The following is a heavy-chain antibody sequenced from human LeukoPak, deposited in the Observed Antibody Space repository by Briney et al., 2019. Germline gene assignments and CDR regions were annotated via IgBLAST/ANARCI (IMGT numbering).Heavy chain of an antibody. D-gene: IGHD3-22*01. CDR2: IIPIFGTA. CDR3: ATTEYYYDSSGYSIFDY. CDR1: GGTFSSYA. V-gene: IGHV1-69*13. Sequence: ASVKVSCKASGGTFSSYAISWVRQAPGQGLEWTGGIIPIFGTANYAQKFQGRVTITADESTSTAYMELSSLRSEDTAVYYCATTEYYYDSSGYSIFDYWGQGTLVTVSS. J-gene: IGHJ4*02.